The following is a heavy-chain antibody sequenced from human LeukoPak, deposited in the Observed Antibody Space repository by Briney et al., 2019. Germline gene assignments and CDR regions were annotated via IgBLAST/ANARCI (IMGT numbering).Heavy chain of an antibody. CDR3: ARGLEMATIDYYYYYMDV. V-gene: IGHV1-69*06. J-gene: IGHJ6*03. CDR1: GGTFSSYA. D-gene: IGHD5-24*01. CDR2: IIPIFGTA. Sequence: ASVMVSCKASGGTFSSYAISWVRQAPGQGLEWMGGIIPIFGTANYAQKFQGRVTITADKSTSTAYMELSSLRSEDTAVYYCARGLEMATIDYYYYYMDVWGKGTTVTVSS.